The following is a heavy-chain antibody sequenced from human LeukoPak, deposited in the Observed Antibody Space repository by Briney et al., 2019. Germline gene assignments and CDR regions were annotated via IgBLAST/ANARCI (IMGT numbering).Heavy chain of an antibody. Sequence: SETLSLTCTVSGGSISDYYWSWIRQPPGKGLEWIGYVYYSGSTNYNPSLKSRVTISVDTSKIQFSLKLSSVTAADTAVYYCARSELLWFGGVNSGFDYWGQGTLVTVSS. V-gene: IGHV4-59*01. CDR2: VYYSGST. J-gene: IGHJ4*02. D-gene: IGHD3-10*01. CDR3: ARSELLWFGGVNSGFDY. CDR1: GGSISDYY.